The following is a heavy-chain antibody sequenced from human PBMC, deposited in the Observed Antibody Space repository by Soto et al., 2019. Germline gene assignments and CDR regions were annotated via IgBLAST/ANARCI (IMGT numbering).Heavy chain of an antibody. D-gene: IGHD3-3*01. J-gene: IGHJ4*02. CDR1: GYTFTIYC. CDR2: ISAYNGNT. CDR3: ASRDFWSGYDY. Sequence: ASVKVSCKASGYTFTIYCISWVRRAPGQGLEWMGWISAYNGNTNYAQKLQGRVTMTTDTSTSTAYMELRSLRSDDTAVYYCASRDFWSGYDYWGQGTLVTVSS. V-gene: IGHV1-18*01.